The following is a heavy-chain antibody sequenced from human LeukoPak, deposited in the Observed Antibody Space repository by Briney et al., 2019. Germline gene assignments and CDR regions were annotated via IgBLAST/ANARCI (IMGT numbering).Heavy chain of an antibody. D-gene: IGHD3-3*01. CDR3: ARLGYDFWSGYYYLLGYYYYYMDV. CDR2: IYTSGST. J-gene: IGHJ6*03. CDR1: GGSISSYY. V-gene: IGHV4-4*09. Sequence: PSETLSLTCTVSGGSISSYYWSWIRQPPGKGLEWIGYIYTSGSTNYNPSLKSRVTISVDTSKNQFSLKLSSVTAADTAVYYCARLGYDFWSGYYYLLGYYYYYMDVWSKGTTVTVSS.